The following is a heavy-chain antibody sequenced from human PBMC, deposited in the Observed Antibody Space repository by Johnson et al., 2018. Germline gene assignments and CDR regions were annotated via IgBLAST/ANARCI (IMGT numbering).Heavy chain of an antibody. Sequence: EVQLVESGGGLVQXGGSLRLXCEASGFTFSIYAMSWVRQAPGEGLEWVSGISGSGDSTYYAESVKGRFTISRDNSKNTLSLQINSLKTEDTAVYYCARARCAGSGWYCYYYYMDVWGKGTTVTVSS. V-gene: IGHV3-23*04. J-gene: IGHJ6*03. CDR1: GFTFSIYA. CDR3: ARARCAGSGWYCYYYYMDV. CDR2: ISGSGDST. D-gene: IGHD6-19*01.